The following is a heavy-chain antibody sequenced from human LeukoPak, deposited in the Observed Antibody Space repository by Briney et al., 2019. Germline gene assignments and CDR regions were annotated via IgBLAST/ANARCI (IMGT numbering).Heavy chain of an antibody. CDR2: ISGRDEST. J-gene: IGHJ4*02. CDR3: AKVTGTTNY. V-gene: IGHV3-23*01. D-gene: IGHD1-1*01. CDR1: GLTFSNHA. Sequence: GSLRLSCAVSGLTFSNHALSWVRQAPGKGLEWVSAISGRDESTYYADSVKGRFTISRDNSKSTLCLQMSSLRAEDTAVYHCAKVTGTTNYWGQGTLVTVSS.